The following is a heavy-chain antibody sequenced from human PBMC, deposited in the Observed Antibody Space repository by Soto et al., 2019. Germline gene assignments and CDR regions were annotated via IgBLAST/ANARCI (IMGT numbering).Heavy chain of an antibody. Sequence: QVQLVESGGGVVQPGRSLRLSCAASGFTFSSYGMHWVRQAPGKGLEWVAVIWYDGSNKYYADSVKGRFTISRDNSKNTLYLQINSLRAEDTAVYYCARDYVSSGYQYFQHWGQGTLVTVSS. CDR2: IWYDGSNK. V-gene: IGHV3-33*01. D-gene: IGHD3-22*01. CDR1: GFTFSSYG. J-gene: IGHJ1*01. CDR3: ARDYVSSGYQYFQH.